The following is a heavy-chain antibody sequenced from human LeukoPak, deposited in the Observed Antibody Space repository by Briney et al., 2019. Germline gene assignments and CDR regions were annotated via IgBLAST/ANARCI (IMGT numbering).Heavy chain of an antibody. CDR1: GGSISSGDYY. Sequence: SETLSLTCTVSGGSISSGDYYWSWIRQPPGKGLEWIGYIYYSGSTNYNPSLKSRVTISVDTSKNQFSLKLSSVTAADTAVYYCARGQDGYNNRDPWYFDLWGRGTLVTVSS. CDR3: ARGQDGYNNRDPWYFDL. CDR2: IYYSGST. J-gene: IGHJ2*01. V-gene: IGHV4-61*08. D-gene: IGHD5-24*01.